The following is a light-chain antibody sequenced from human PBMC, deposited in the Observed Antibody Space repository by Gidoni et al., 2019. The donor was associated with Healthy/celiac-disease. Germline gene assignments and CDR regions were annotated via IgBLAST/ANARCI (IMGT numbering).Light chain of an antibody. V-gene: IGKV1-33*01. J-gene: IGKJ3*01. CDR2: DAS. CDR1: QDISNY. Sequence: MTQSPSSLSASVGDRVTITCQASQDISNYLNWYQQKPGKAPKLLIYDASNLETGVPSRFSGSGSGTDFTFTISSLQPEDIATYYCQQYDNLPPLSTFXPXTKVDIK. CDR3: QQYDNLPPLST.